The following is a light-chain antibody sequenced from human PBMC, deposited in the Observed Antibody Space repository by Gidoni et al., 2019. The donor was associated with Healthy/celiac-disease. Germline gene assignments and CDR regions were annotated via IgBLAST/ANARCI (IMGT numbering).Light chain of an antibody. V-gene: IGKV3-11*01. CDR1: QSVSSY. CDR2: DAS. J-gene: IGKJ1*01. Sequence: EIVLTQSPATLSLSPGERATLSYRASQSVSSYLAWYQQKPGQAPRLLIYDASNRATGIPARFSGSGSGTDFTLTISSLEPEDFAVYYCQQRRAFXQXTKVEIK. CDR3: QQRRA.